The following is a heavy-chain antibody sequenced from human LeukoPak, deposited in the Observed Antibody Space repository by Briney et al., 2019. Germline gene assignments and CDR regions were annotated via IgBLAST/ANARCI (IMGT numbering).Heavy chain of an antibody. J-gene: IGHJ4*02. D-gene: IGHD4-23*01. CDR1: GGSISSYY. Sequence: SETLSLTCTVSGGSISSYYWSWIRQPPGKGLEWIGYIYYGGSTNYNPSLKSRVTISVDTSKNQFSLKLSCVTAADTAVYYCARDGGNLLDYWGQGTLVTVSS. V-gene: IGHV4-59*01. CDR3: ARDGGNLLDY. CDR2: IYYGGST.